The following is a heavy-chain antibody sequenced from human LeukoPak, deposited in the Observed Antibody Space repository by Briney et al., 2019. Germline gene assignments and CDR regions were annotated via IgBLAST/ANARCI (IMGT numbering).Heavy chain of an antibody. CDR3: ARDFRYCTNGVCSIMSY. J-gene: IGHJ4*02. CDR2: INPNSGGT. Sequence: GASVKVSCKASGYTFTGYYMHWVRQAPGQGLEWMRRINPNSGGTNYAQKFQGRVTMTRDTSISTAYMEPSRLRSDDTAVYYCARDFRYCTNGVCSIMSYWGQGTLVTVSS. CDR1: GYTFTGYY. D-gene: IGHD2-8*01. V-gene: IGHV1-2*06.